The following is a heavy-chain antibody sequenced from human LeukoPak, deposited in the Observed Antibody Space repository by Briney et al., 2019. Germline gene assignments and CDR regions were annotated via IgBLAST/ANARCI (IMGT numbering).Heavy chain of an antibody. J-gene: IGHJ6*03. CDR1: GFTFSSYA. Sequence: PGGSLRLSCAASGFTFSSYAMSWVRQAPGKGLEWVSGISGSGGSTYYADSVKGRFTISRDNSKNTLYLQMNSLRAEDTAVYYCARDPDFWSGPYYMDVWGKGTTVTVSS. D-gene: IGHD3-3*01. CDR2: ISGSGGST. CDR3: ARDPDFWSGPYYMDV. V-gene: IGHV3-23*01.